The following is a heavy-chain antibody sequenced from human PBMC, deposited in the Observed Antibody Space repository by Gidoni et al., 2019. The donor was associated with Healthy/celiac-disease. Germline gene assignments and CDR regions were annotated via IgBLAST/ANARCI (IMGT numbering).Heavy chain of an antibody. D-gene: IGHD2-21*02. J-gene: IGHJ4*02. CDR1: GFTFGDYA. Sequence: EVQLVESGGGLVQPGRSLRLSCTASGFTFGDYAMSWFRQAPGTGLEWVGFIRSKAYGGTTEYAASVKGRFTISRDDSKSIAYLQMNSLKTEDTAVYYCTRDMGLVTAPRTFDYWGQGTLVTVSS. CDR3: TRDMGLVTAPRTFDY. CDR2: IRSKAYGGTT. V-gene: IGHV3-49*03.